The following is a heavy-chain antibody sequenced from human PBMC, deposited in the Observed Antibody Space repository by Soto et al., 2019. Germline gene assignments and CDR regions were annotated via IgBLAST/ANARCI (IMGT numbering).Heavy chain of an antibody. CDR1: GHTSTHNG. Sequence: ASVKVSCKASGHTSTHNGISWVRRAPGQGLEWMGWININRGDVNHAPKFQGRVTLTTDTSTTTAYMELRSLRLDDTAVYFCARDAAMGDYYHYGMDVWGQGTPVTVSS. D-gene: IGHD5-18*01. CDR3: ARDAAMGDYYHYGMDV. V-gene: IGHV1-18*01. CDR2: ININRGDV. J-gene: IGHJ6*02.